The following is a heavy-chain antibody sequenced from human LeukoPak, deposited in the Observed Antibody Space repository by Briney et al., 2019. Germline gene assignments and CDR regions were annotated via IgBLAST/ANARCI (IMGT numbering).Heavy chain of an antibody. D-gene: IGHD3-22*01. CDR2: INHSGST. CDR3: ASLHYDSSLAYYGMDV. CDR1: GGSISSYY. Sequence: SETLSLTCTVSGGSISSYYWSWIRQPPGKGLEWIGEINHSGSTNYNPSLKSRVTISVDTSKNQFSLKLSSVTAADTAVYYCASLHYDSSLAYYGMDVWGQGTTVTVSS. J-gene: IGHJ6*02. V-gene: IGHV4-34*01.